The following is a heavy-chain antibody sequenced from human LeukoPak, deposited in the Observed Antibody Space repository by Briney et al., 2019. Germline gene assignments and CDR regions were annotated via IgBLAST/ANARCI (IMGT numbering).Heavy chain of an antibody. V-gene: IGHV3-23*01. CDR1: GFTFSNYA. J-gene: IGHJ4*02. Sequence: PGGSLRLSCAASGFTFSNYAMSWVRQAPGKGLEWVSVISGSGGSTFYADSVKGRFTISRDNSKNTLYLQMNSLRAEDTAVYYCAKDLKLLWFGDSHGGDTTGCFDYWGQGTLVTVSS. CDR3: AKDLKLLWFGDSHGGDTTGCFDY. D-gene: IGHD3-10*01. CDR2: ISGSGGST.